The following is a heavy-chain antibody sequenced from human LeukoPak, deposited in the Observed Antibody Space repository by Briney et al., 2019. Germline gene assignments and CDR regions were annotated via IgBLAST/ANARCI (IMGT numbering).Heavy chain of an antibody. CDR3: ARGFGFAPYYYYYMDV. CDR1: GGSISSYY. Sequence: SETLSLTCTVSGGSISSYYWSWIRQPPGQGLEWIGYIYYSGSTNYNPSLKSRVTISVDTSKNQFSLKLSSVTAADTAVYYCARGFGFAPYYYYYMDVWGKGTTVTVSS. V-gene: IGHV4-59*01. J-gene: IGHJ6*03. CDR2: IYYSGST. D-gene: IGHD3-16*01.